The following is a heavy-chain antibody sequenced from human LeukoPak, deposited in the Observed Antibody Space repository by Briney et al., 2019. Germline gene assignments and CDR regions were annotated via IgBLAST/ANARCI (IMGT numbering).Heavy chain of an antibody. D-gene: IGHD2-21*02. CDR3: ATGVGVVVTARGGTDAFDI. J-gene: IGHJ3*02. Sequence: GASVKVSCKVSGYTLTELSMHWVRQAPGKGLEWMGGFDPEDGETIYAQKFQGRVTMTEDTSTDTAYMELSSLRSEDTAVYYCATGVGVVVTARGGTDAFDIWGQGTMVTVSS. CDR1: GYTLTELS. V-gene: IGHV1-24*01. CDR2: FDPEDGET.